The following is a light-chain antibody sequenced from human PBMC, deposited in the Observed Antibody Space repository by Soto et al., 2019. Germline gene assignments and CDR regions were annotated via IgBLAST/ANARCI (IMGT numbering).Light chain of an antibody. CDR2: GAS. V-gene: IGKV3-15*01. J-gene: IGKJ1*01. CDR1: QSVSSN. CDR3: QQYNNWPRT. Sequence: EIVMTQSPASLSETPGERATLSCGASQSVSSNLAWYQQKPGQAPRLLIYGASTRATGIPARFSGSGSGTEFTLTISSLQSEDFAVYYCQQYNNWPRTFGQGTKVDIK.